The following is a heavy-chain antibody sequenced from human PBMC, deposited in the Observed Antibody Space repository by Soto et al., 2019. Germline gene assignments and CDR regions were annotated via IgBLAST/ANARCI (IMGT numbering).Heavy chain of an antibody. CDR3: ARTGAGHDIEVVVAANYYYYGMDV. J-gene: IGHJ6*02. Sequence: QVQLVQSGAEVKKPVSSVKVSCKASGGTFSSYAISWVRQAPGQGLEWMGGIIPIFGTANYAQKFQGRVTITADESTSKAYMELSSLRSEDTAVYYCARTGAGHDIEVVVAANYYYYGMDVWGQGTTVTVSS. CDR1: GGTFSSYA. CDR2: IIPIFGTA. V-gene: IGHV1-69*01. D-gene: IGHD2-15*01.